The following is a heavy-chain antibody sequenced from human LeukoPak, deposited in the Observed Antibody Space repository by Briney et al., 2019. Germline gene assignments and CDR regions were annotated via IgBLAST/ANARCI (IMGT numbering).Heavy chain of an antibody. CDR3: ARGKITMIVES. Sequence: GGSLRLSCAASGFTFSSYGMHWVRQAPGKGLEWVAVIWYDGSNKYYADSVKGRFTISRDNPKNTLYLQMNSLRAEDTAVYYCARGKITMIVESWGQGTLVTVSS. CDR2: IWYDGSNK. CDR1: GFTFSSYG. V-gene: IGHV3-33*01. D-gene: IGHD3-22*01. J-gene: IGHJ5*02.